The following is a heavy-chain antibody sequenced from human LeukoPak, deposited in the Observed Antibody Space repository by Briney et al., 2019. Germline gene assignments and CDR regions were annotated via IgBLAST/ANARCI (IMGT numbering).Heavy chain of an antibody. D-gene: IGHD3-22*01. CDR2: INQDGSER. V-gene: IGHV3-7*04. CDR3: ARSSGSYRPFDS. CDR1: GFTFSSFW. J-gene: IGHJ4*02. Sequence: GGSLRLSCEASGFTFSSFWMSWVRQAPGKGLEWVANINQDGSERHYVDSVKGRFTISRDNAKDSQYLQMTSLRAQDTGIYYCARSSGSYRPFDSWGQGTLVIVSS.